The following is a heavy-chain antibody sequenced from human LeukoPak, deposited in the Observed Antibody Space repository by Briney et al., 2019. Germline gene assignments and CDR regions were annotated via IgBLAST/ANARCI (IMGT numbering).Heavy chain of an antibody. D-gene: IGHD4-17*01. CDR1: GFSFGDYA. CDR2: ISSKAFGATP. V-gene: IGHV3-49*03. Sequence: GGSLRLSCTSVGFSFGDYAVSWFRQAPGKGLEWVGYISSKAFGATPQYAPSVRGRFTISGDDSKSIAHLQMNSLKTEDTAVYYCTRNTVTVRFDYWGQGTPVTVSS. CDR3: TRNTVTVRFDY. J-gene: IGHJ4*02.